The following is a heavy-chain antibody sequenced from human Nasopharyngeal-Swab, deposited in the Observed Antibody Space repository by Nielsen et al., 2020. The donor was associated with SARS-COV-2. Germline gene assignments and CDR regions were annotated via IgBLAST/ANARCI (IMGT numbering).Heavy chain of an antibody. CDR3: ARTHSGLVGMDV. D-gene: IGHD3/OR15-3a*01. Sequence: TLSLTCTVSGGSISSGSFYWSWIRQPPGKALEWLARIDWDDDKYYSTSLKTRLTISKDTSKNQVVLTMTNMDPVDTATYYCARTHSGLVGMDVWGQGTTVTVSS. CDR1: GGSISSGSFY. CDR2: IDWDDDK. J-gene: IGHJ6*02. V-gene: IGHV2-70*11.